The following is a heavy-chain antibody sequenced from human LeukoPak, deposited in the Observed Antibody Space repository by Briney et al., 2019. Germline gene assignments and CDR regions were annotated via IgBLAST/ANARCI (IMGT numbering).Heavy chain of an antibody. Sequence: QPGGSLRLSCAASGFTFSSYWMSWVRQAPGKGVECVGNIKQDGSEKYYVDSVKGRFTISRDNAKNSLYLQMNSLRAEDTAVYYCASRPGAYYFDYWGQGTLVTVSS. J-gene: IGHJ4*02. CDR1: GFTFSSYW. D-gene: IGHD3-10*01. V-gene: IGHV3-7*01. CDR2: IKQDGSEK. CDR3: ASRPGAYYFDY.